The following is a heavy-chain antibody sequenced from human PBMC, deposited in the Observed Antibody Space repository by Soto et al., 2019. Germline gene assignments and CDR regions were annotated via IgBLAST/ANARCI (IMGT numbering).Heavy chain of an antibody. D-gene: IGHD3-10*01. Sequence: PSETLSLTCSVSGGALITSDSYFSCIRQFPWNGLEWIGYVSSNDTSSYHPSLESRLTISLDRSKNRFSLKLTSMTAADAAVYFCARERIVTVPAGRGTLYNYFGVDVWGQGTTVTVSS. CDR2: VSSNDTS. CDR1: GGALITSDSY. CDR3: ARERIVTVPAGRGTLYNYFGVDV. V-gene: IGHV4-30-4*08. J-gene: IGHJ6*02.